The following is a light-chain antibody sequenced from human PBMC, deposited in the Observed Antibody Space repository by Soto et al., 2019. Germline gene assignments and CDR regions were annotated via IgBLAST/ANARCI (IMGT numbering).Light chain of an antibody. CDR1: QSLLDSDDGIPY. CDR2: TGS. J-gene: IGKJ4*01. V-gene: IGKV2-40*01. Sequence: DFVMTQCPVSLSVTPGESASISCRSSQSLLDSDDGIPYLDWYLQKPGQSPQLLIYTGSDRASGVPDRFSGSGSGTDFTLKISSLQAEDVAVYYCMQRIRFPLTFGGGTKVEIK. CDR3: MQRIRFPLT.